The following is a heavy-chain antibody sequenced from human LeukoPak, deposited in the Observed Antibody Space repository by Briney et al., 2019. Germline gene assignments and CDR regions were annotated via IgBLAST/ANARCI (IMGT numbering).Heavy chain of an antibody. CDR1: GFIFSSYA. J-gene: IGHJ4*02. Sequence: VQPGGSLRLSCAASGFIFSSYAMSWVRQAPGKGLEWVSGISGSGGSTYYADSVKGRFTMSRDNSKNTLYLQVNSLRAEDTAVYYCAKVGGSSSWYLKYDNWGQGTLVTVSS. CDR3: AKVGGSSSWYLKYDN. V-gene: IGHV3-23*01. D-gene: IGHD6-13*01. CDR2: ISGSGGST.